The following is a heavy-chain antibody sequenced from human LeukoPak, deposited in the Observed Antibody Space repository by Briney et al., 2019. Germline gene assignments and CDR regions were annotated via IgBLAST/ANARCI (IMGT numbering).Heavy chain of an antibody. Sequence: PSETLSLTCTVSGGSIGSHYWSWIRQPPGKGLEWIGYISDIGSTNYNPSLKSRVTISVDTSKNQFSLRLSSVTAADTAVYCFAGPPPPETKGLHIWGQGTVVTVSS. V-gene: IGHV4-59*11. CDR2: ISDIGST. CDR3: AGPPPPETKGLHI. D-gene: IGHD4-17*01. J-gene: IGHJ3*02. CDR1: GGSIGSHY.